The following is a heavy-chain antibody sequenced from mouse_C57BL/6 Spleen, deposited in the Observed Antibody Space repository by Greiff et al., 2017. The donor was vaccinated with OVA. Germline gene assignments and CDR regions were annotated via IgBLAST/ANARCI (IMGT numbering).Heavy chain of an antibody. CDR2: IDPSDSYT. CDR1: GYTFTSYW. Sequence: QVQLKQPGAELVMPGASVKLSCKASGYTFTSYWMHWVKQRPGQGLEWIGEIDPSDSYTNYNQKFKGKSTLTVDKSSSTAYMQLSSLTSEDSAVYYCARSQPSDYYGSSYWFAYWGQGTLVTVSA. J-gene: IGHJ3*01. CDR3: ARSQPSDYYGSSYWFAY. D-gene: IGHD1-1*01. V-gene: IGHV1-69*01.